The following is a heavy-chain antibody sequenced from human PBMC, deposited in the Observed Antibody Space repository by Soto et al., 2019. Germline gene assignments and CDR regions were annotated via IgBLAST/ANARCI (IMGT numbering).Heavy chain of an antibody. Sequence: SETLSLTCAVSGGSISSGEYDWSWIRQPPGKGLAWIGYIYYSGSTYYNPSLKSRVTISVDTSKNQFSLKLSSVTAADTAVYYCAKETYYDDSSGYYYRGAFDIWGQGTMVTVSS. J-gene: IGHJ3*02. V-gene: IGHV4-30-4*01. CDR2: IYYSGST. D-gene: IGHD3-22*01. CDR3: AKETYYDDSSGYYYRGAFDI. CDR1: GGSISSGEYD.